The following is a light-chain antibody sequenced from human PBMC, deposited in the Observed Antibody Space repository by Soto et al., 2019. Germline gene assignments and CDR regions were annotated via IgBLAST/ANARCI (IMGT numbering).Light chain of an antibody. V-gene: IGLV2-8*01. CDR1: SSDVGGYKY. J-gene: IGLJ1*01. CDR3: SSYAGSNNYV. CDR2: EVS. Sequence: QSALTQPPSASGSPGQSVTISCIGTSSDVGGYKYVSWYQQHPGKAPKLMIYEVSKRPSGVPDRFSGSKSGNMASLTVSGLQAEDEADYYCSSYAGSNNYVFGTGTKVTVL.